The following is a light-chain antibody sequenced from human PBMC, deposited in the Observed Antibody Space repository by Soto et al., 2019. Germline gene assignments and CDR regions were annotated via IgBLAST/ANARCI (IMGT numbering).Light chain of an antibody. CDR3: QQYSAAWT. CDR1: QSIRSW. J-gene: IGKJ1*01. V-gene: IGKV1-5*03. CDR2: KAS. Sequence: DIQMTQSPSTLSASVGDRVTITCRASQSIRSWLAWYQQKPGKVPKLLIYKASNLESGVPSRFSGSGSGTEFTLTISSLQPDDFATYYCQQYSAAWTFGQGSKVEVK.